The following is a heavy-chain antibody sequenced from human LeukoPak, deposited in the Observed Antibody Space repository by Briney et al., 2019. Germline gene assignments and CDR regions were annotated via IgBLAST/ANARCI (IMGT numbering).Heavy chain of an antibody. J-gene: IGHJ4*02. V-gene: IGHV3-48*04. CDR3: ARVAINDYGDYFDY. CDR2: ISSSDSTI. Sequence: GGSLRLSCAVSGFTFSSYSMNWVRQAPGKGLEWVSYISSSDSTIYYADSVKGRFTISRDNAKNSLYLQMNSLRAEDTAVYYCARVAINDYGDYFDYWGQGTLVTVSS. D-gene: IGHD4-17*01. CDR1: GFTFSSYS.